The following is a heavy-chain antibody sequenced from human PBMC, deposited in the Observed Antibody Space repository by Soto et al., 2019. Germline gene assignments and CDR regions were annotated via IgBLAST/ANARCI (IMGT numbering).Heavy chain of an antibody. CDR3: ARGLTLRLGELLGY. Sequence: EVQLVESGGGLVQPGRSLRLSCAASGFTFDDYAMHWVRQAPGKGLEWVSGISWNSGSIGYADSVKGRFTISRDNAKNTLYLQMNSLRAEDTAVYYCARGLTLRLGELLGYWGQGTLVTVSS. CDR1: GFTFDDYA. V-gene: IGHV3-9*01. CDR2: ISWNSGSI. J-gene: IGHJ4*02. D-gene: IGHD3-16*01.